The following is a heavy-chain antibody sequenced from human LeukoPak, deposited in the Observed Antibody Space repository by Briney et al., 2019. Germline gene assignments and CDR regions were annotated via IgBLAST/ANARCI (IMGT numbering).Heavy chain of an antibody. CDR3: AKEGRSLQTY. J-gene: IGHJ4*02. D-gene: IGHD5-24*01. V-gene: IGHV3-7*03. CDR2: IKEDGTET. Sequence: GGSLRLSRAASGFMFSSNWMCCVRLAPGKGLEWVANIKEDGTETFYVDSVKGRFTISRDNAKNSLYLQMNSLRVEDPAVYYCAKEGRSLQTYWGQGTLVTVSS. CDR1: GFMFSSNW.